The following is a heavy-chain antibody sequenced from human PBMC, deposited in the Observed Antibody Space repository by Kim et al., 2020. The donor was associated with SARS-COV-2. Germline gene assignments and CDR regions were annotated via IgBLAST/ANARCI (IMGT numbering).Heavy chain of an antibody. J-gene: IGHJ6*02. V-gene: IGHV1-69*13. Sequence: SVKVSCKASGGTFSSYAISWVRQAPGQGLEWMGGIIPIFGTANYAQKFQGRVTITADESTSTAYMELSSLRSEDTAVYYCAISHLSLSAPIAVAGTGSPYYYYGMDVWGQGTTVTVSS. CDR1: GGTFSSYA. CDR2: IIPIFGTA. D-gene: IGHD6-19*01. CDR3: AISHLSLSAPIAVAGTGSPYYYYGMDV.